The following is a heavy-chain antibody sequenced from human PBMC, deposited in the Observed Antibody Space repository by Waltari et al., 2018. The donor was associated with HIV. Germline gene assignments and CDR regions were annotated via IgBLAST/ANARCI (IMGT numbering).Heavy chain of an antibody. D-gene: IGHD6-6*01. V-gene: IGHV1-2*02. CDR2: ITPNRGGT. CDR1: GYTFIGYY. J-gene: IGHJ5*02. Sequence: QVQLVQSGAEVKKPGASVKVSCKASGYTFIGYYMHWVRQAPGQGLEWMEWITPNRGGTNYAQKFQGSVTTTRYTSISTAYMELSRLRSDDTAVYSCARDRSSSSWGWFDPGGQGTLVTVSS. CDR3: ARDRSSSSWGWFDP.